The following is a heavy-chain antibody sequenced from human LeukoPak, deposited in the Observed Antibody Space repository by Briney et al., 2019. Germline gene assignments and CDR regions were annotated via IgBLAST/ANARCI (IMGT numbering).Heavy chain of an antibody. V-gene: IGHV4-61*02. D-gene: IGHD6-19*01. CDR3: ARLRGYSSGWYGVFY. CDR2: ILSSGST. CDR1: GGSISSDSYH. J-gene: IGHJ4*02. Sequence: SETLSLTCTVSGGSISSDSYHWSWIRQSAGKGLEWIGRILSSGSTNYNPSLRSRVTISVDTSKNKFSLDMSSVTAADTAVYYCARLRGYSSGWYGVFYWGQGTLVTVSS.